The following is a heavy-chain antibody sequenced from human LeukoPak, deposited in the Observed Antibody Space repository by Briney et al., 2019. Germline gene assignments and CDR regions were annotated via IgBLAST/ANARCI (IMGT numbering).Heavy chain of an antibody. J-gene: IGHJ1*01. CDR3: ARDRDYGGNDVGRHWAYFQH. CDR1: GYTLTELS. CDR2: FDPEDGET. V-gene: IGHV1-24*01. D-gene: IGHD4-23*01. Sequence: ASVKVSCKVSGYTLTELSMHWVRQAPGKGLEWMGGFDPEDGETIYAQKFQGRVTMTEDTSTDTAYMELSSLRSEDTAVYYCARDRDYGGNDVGRHWAYFQHWGQGTLVTVSS.